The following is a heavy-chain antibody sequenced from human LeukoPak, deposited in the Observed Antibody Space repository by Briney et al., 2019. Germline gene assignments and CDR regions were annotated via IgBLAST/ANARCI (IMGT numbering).Heavy chain of an antibody. D-gene: IGHD3-3*01. Sequence: PGGSLRLSCAASGFTFSSYNMNWVRQAPGKGLEWVSYISDSSTTIYYADSVKGRFTISRDNAKNSLYLQMNSQRAEDTAVYYCARDRGGAYDFWSGYYTGYFDYWGQGTLVPVSS. CDR3: ARDRGGAYDFWSGYYTGYFDY. J-gene: IGHJ4*02. V-gene: IGHV3-48*01. CDR1: GFTFSSYN. CDR2: ISDSSTTI.